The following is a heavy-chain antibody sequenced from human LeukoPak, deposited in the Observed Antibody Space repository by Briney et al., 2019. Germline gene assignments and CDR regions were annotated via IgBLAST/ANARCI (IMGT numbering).Heavy chain of an antibody. CDR1: GFTFSSYW. CDR2: INSDGGST. J-gene: IGHJ4*02. D-gene: IGHD1-26*01. V-gene: IGHV3-74*01. Sequence: PGGSLRLSCAASGFTFSSYWMHWVRQAPGKGLVWVSRINSDGGSTSYADPVKGRFTISRDNAKNTLYLQMNSLRAEDTAVYYCARDPSSIKWELPPDYWGQGTLVTVSS. CDR3: ARDPSSIKWELPPDY.